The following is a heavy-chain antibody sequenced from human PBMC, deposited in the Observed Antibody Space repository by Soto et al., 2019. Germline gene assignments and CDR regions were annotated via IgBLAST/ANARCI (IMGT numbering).Heavy chain of an antibody. CDR3: ARGHYDSGLNEVYYGMDV. Sequence: GGSLRLSCAASGFTFSSYEMNWVRQAPGKGLEWVSYISSSGSTIYYADSVKGRFTISRDNAKNSLYLQMNSLRAEDTAVYYCARGHYDSGLNEVYYGMDVWGQGTTATVSS. CDR2: ISSSGSTI. V-gene: IGHV3-48*03. J-gene: IGHJ6*02. CDR1: GFTFSSYE. D-gene: IGHD3-22*01.